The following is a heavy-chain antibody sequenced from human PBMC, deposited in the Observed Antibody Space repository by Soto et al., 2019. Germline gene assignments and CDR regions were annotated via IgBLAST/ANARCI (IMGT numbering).Heavy chain of an antibody. D-gene: IGHD2-15*01. CDR1: GGSISSYY. CDR3: ARDRVYCSGGSCYGGKFDI. Sequence: SDTLYLTCTASGGSISSYYWSWIRQPPGKGLEWIGYIYYSGSTNYNPSLKSRVTISVDTSKNQFSLKLSSVTAADTAVYYCARDRVYCSGGSCYGGKFDIWGQGTTVTVSS. V-gene: IGHV4-59*01. J-gene: IGHJ3*02. CDR2: IYYSGST.